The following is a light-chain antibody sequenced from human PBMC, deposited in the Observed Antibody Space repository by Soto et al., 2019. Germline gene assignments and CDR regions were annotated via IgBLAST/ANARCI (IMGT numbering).Light chain of an antibody. Sequence: QSVLTQPPSVSGAPGQRVTISCTGSSSNIGAGYDVHWYQQLPGTAPKLLIYGDTNRPSGVPDRFSGSKSATSASLVITGLQAEDGADYYCQSYDTALNVYVVFGGGTKLTVL. CDR3: QSYDTALNVYVV. J-gene: IGLJ2*01. CDR1: SSNIGAGYD. V-gene: IGLV1-40*01. CDR2: GDT.